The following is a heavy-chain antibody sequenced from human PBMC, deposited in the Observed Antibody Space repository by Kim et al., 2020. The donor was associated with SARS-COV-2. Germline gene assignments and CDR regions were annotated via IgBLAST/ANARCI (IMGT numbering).Heavy chain of an antibody. J-gene: IGHJ6*02. CDR2: IYYSGST. CDR3: ARDKGMVRGVINGMDV. Sequence: SETLSLTCTVSGGSISSYYWSWIRQPPGKGLEWIGYIYYSGSTNYNPSLKSRVTISVDTSKNQFSLKLSSVTAADTAVYYCARDKGMVRGVINGMDVWGQGTTVTVSS. D-gene: IGHD3-10*01. CDR1: GGSISSYY. V-gene: IGHV4-59*01.